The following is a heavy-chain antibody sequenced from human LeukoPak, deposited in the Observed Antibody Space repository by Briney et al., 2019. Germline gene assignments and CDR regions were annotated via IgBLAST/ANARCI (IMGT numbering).Heavy chain of an antibody. CDR1: GFTFDDYT. Sequence: GGSLRLXCAASGFTFDDYTMHWVRQAPGKGLEWVSLISWDGGSTYYADSVKGRFTISRDNSKNSLYLQMNSLRTEDTALYYCAKGYSSSEYSSGWSIDYWGQGTLVTVSS. D-gene: IGHD6-19*01. CDR2: ISWDGGST. V-gene: IGHV3-43*01. J-gene: IGHJ4*02. CDR3: AKGYSSSEYSSGWSIDY.